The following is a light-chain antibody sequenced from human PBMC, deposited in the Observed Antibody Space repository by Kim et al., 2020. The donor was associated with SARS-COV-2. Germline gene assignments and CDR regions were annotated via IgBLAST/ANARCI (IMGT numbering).Light chain of an antibody. CDR1: QSVATY. Sequence: ATLPLPPGKRATRSCRASQSVATYLAWYQQRPGQAPRLLIYDASKRATGIPAWFRGSGSGTDFTLTIGTLEPEESAVYYCQQRGNFGQGTRLEIK. CDR3: QQRGN. V-gene: IGKV3-11*01. CDR2: DAS. J-gene: IGKJ5*01.